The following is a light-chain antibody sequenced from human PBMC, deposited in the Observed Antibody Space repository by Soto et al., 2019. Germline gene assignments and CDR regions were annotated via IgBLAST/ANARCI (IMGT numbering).Light chain of an antibody. CDR1: QSVDSH. CDR3: QQGSDSVT. J-gene: IGKJ4*01. CDR2: DAS. V-gene: IGKV3-11*01. Sequence: EIVLTQSPATLSLSPGERATLSCRASQSVDSHSAWYQLKPGQAPRLLIYDASNRATGIPARFSGSGSGTDFTLTISSLEPDDFVVYYCQQGSDSVTFGGGTKVEIK.